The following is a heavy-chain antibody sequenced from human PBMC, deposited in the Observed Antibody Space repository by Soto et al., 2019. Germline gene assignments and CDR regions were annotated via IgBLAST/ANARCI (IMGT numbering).Heavy chain of an antibody. Sequence: EVQLVESGGGLVQPGGSRRLSCAASGFTFSSYSINWVRQAPGKGLEWLSYISGSGDIKYYADSVRDRFTISRDNAKSSLYLQMNSLRDDDTAVYYCARGGWNDLFDYWGQGTLVTVSS. CDR2: ISGSGDIK. CDR1: GFTFSSYS. V-gene: IGHV3-48*02. D-gene: IGHD1-1*01. J-gene: IGHJ4*02. CDR3: ARGGWNDLFDY.